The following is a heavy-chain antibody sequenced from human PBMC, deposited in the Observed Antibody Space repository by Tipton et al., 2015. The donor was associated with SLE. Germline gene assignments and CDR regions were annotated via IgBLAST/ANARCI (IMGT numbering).Heavy chain of an antibody. Sequence: QVQLVQSGPEVKKPGASVKVSCKASGYTFTTYGISWARQAPGQGLEWMGWISTYNGNTNYAQKLQGRVTMTSDTSTSTAYMELRSLRSDDTAIYYCARVRVDTAMGVFDFWGQGTLVTVSS. D-gene: IGHD5-18*01. CDR1: GYTFTTYG. J-gene: IGHJ4*02. V-gene: IGHV1-18*01. CDR3: ARVRVDTAMGVFDF. CDR2: ISTYNGNT.